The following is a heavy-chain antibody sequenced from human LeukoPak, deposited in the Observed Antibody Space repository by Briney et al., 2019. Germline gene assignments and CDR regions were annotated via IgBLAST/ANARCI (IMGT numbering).Heavy chain of an antibody. CDR3: ARKKDYYDNSGFMSAFDI. V-gene: IGHV4-59*01. Sequence: SETLSLTCTVSGGSISSYYWSWIRQPPGKGLEWIGYVYYSGNTNCHPSLKSRVTMSVDTSKNQFSLKLSSVTAADTAVYYCARKKDYYDNSGFMSAFDIWGQGTMAIVSS. CDR2: VYYSGNT. CDR1: GGSISSYY. J-gene: IGHJ3*02. D-gene: IGHD3-22*01.